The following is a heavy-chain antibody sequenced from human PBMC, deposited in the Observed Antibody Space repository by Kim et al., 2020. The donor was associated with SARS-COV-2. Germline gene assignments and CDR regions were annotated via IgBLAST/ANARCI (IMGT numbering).Heavy chain of an antibody. D-gene: IGHD2-21*01. J-gene: IGHJ5*02. CDR1: GFTFSNYE. V-gene: IGHV3-48*03. CDR2: ISNSGTTI. CDR3: ARGTVGDTRGWFDP. Sequence: GGSLRLSCAASGFTFSNYEMNWVRQAPGKGREWLSYISNSGTTIYYADPVKGRFIVSRDNAKNSLFLQMNSLRVEDTAVYYCARGTVGDTRGWFDPWGQGTLVTVSS.